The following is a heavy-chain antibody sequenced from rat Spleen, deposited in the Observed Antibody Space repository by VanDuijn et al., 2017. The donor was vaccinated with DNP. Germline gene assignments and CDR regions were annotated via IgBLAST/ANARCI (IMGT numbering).Heavy chain of an antibody. Sequence: QVQLRESGPGLVQPSHVLSLTCTVSGFSLTNFGINWVRQPPGKGLEWIAAISSGGSTYYNSGLKSRLRISRDTSKSQVFLKMNSLQTEDTAMYFCARYYGYNYYAMDAWGQGTSVTVSS. V-gene: IGHV2S12*01. J-gene: IGHJ4*01. CDR2: ISSGGST. D-gene: IGHD1-9*01. CDR1: GFSLTNFG. CDR3: ARYYGYNYYAMDA.